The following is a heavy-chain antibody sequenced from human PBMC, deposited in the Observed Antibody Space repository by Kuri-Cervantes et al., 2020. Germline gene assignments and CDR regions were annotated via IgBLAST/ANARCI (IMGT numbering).Heavy chain of an antibody. J-gene: IGHJ4*02. V-gene: IGHV4-61*01. CDR2: IYYSGST. D-gene: IGHD6-13*01. CDR1: GGSVSSGSYY. CDR3: ARVRARAAAGTEYDY. Sequence: ESLKISCTVSGGSVSSGSYYWSWIRQPPGKGLEWIGYIYYSGSTNYNPSLKSRVTISVDTSKNQFSLKLSSVTAADTAVYYCARVRARAAAGTEYDYWGQGTLVTVSS.